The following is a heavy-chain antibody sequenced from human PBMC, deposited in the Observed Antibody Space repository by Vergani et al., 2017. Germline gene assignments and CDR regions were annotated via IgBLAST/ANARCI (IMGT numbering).Heavy chain of an antibody. CDR2: IVTAGDT. CDR1: GFTFSSYS. Sequence: EVQLVESGGGLVKPGGSLKLSCAASGFTFSSYSMNWVRQAPGKGLEWVSAIVTAGDTYYPGSVKGRFTISRENAKNSLYLQMNSLRAGGTAVYYCARGSGWELYGMDVWGQGTTVTVSS. J-gene: IGHJ6*02. V-gene: IGHV3-13*01. D-gene: IGHD6-25*01. CDR3: ARGSGWELYGMDV.